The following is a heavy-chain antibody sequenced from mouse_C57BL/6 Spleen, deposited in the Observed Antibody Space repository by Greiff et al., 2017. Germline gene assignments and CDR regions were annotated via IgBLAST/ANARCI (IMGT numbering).Heavy chain of an antibody. Sequence: EVQVVESGGGLVQPGGSLSLSCAASGFTFTDYYMSWVRQPPGKALEWLGFIRNKANGYTTEYSASVKGRFTISRDNSQSILYLQMNALRAEDSATYYCARAYYGMYFDGWGTGTTVTVSS. V-gene: IGHV7-3*01. CDR3: ARAYYGMYFDG. CDR2: IRNKANGYTT. D-gene: IGHD1-1*01. CDR1: GFTFTDYY. J-gene: IGHJ1*03.